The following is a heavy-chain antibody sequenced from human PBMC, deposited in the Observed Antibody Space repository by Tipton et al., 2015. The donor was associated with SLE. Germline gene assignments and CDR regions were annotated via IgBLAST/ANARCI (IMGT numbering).Heavy chain of an antibody. Sequence: LRLSCTVSGVSISRGSSLWSWIRQAPGRGLEWIGGLNFRASTYYNPSLRSRGTTSVDTSKNQFSLKLTSVTAADTAVYYCARHYGRYYFDYWGQGTPVTVSS. J-gene: IGHJ4*02. D-gene: IGHD1-14*01. CDR1: GVSISRGSSL. CDR3: ARHYGRYYFDY. V-gene: IGHV4-39*01. CDR2: LNFRAST.